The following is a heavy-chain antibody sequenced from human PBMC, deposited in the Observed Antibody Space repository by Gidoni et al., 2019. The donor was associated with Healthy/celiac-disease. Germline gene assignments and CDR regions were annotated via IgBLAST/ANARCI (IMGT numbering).Heavy chain of an antibody. CDR2: ISGSGGST. V-gene: IGHV3-23*01. Sequence: EVQLLECGGGLVQPGGSLRLSCAASGLPFSSYAISWVRQAPGKGLEWVSAISGSGGSTYYADSVKGRFTISRDNSKNTLYLQMNSLRAEDTAVYYCAKDIDWLLYFYFDYWGQGTLVTVSS. J-gene: IGHJ4*02. CDR3: AKDIDWLLYFYFDY. D-gene: IGHD3-9*01. CDR1: GLPFSSYA.